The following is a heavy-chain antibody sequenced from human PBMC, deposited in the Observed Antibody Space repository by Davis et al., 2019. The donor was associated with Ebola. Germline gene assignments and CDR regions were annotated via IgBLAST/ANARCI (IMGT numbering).Heavy chain of an antibody. Sequence: GESLKISCAASGFTFSDYYMSWIRQAPGKGLEWVGRIRSKANSYATAYAASVKGRFTISRDDSKNTAYLQMNSLKTEDTAVYYCTLTVTSFDYWGQGTLVTVSS. CDR2: IRSKANSYAT. CDR3: TLTVTSFDY. CDR1: GFTFSDYY. D-gene: IGHD4-17*01. J-gene: IGHJ4*02. V-gene: IGHV3-73*01.